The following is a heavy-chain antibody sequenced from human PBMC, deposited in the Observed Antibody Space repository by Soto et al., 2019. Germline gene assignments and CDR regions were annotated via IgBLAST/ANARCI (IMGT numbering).Heavy chain of an antibody. Sequence: GGSLRLSCAASGFTFSSYWMHWVRQAPGEGLVWVSYIKPDGSRTKDADSVKGRFTISRDNARNTLYLRMNSLRAEDTAVYYSARDNNWSYDSWGRGTLVTVSS. CDR1: GFTFSSYW. V-gene: IGHV3-74*03. D-gene: IGHD1-1*01. J-gene: IGHJ4*02. CDR2: IKPDGSRT. CDR3: ARDNNWSYDS.